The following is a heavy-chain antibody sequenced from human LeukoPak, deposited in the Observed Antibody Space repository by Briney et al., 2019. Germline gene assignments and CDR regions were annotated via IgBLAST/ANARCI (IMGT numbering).Heavy chain of an antibody. CDR1: GFTFSSYG. CDR2: IRYDGSNK. V-gene: IGHV3-30*02. Sequence: GGSLRLSCAASGFTFSSYGMHWVRQAPGKGLEWVAFIRYDGSNKYYADSVKGRFTISRDNSKNTLYLQMNSLRAEDTAVYYCARLGGYYSDWFDPWGQGTLVTVSS. CDR3: ARLGGYYSDWFDP. J-gene: IGHJ5*02. D-gene: IGHD3-22*01.